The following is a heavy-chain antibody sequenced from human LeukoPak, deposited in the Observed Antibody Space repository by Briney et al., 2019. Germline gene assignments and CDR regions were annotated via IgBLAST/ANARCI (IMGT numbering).Heavy chain of an antibody. V-gene: IGHV1-2*02. CDR1: GYTFTGYY. J-gene: IGHJ1*01. D-gene: IGHD3-22*01. CDR2: INPNSGGT. CDR3: ARGNGSGYYYWYFQH. Sequence: ASVKVSCKASGYTFTGYYMHRVRQAPGQGLEWMGWINPNSGGTNYAQKFQGRVTMTRDTSISTAYMELSRLRSDDTAVYYCARGNGSGYYYWYFQHWGQGTLVTVSS.